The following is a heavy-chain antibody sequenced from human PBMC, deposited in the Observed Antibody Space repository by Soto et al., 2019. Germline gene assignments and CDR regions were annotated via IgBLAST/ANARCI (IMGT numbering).Heavy chain of an antibody. CDR2: INPNSGGT. CDR3: ARDVGATARPKRRDGYSLFDY. Sequence: ASVKVSCKASGYTFTVYYMHGVRQAPGQGLEWMGWINPNSGGTNYAQKFQGWVTMTRDTSISTAYMELSRLRSDDTAVYYCARDVGATARPKRRDGYSLFDYWGQGTLVTVSS. CDR1: GYTFTVYY. D-gene: IGHD4-4*01. J-gene: IGHJ4*02. V-gene: IGHV1-2*04.